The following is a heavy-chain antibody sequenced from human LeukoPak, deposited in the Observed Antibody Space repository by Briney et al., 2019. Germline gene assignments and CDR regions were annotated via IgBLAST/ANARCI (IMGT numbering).Heavy chain of an antibody. CDR3: ARRREEGFSISASNWLDP. CDR1: GDSISSSH. D-gene: IGHD6-13*01. Sequence: PSETLSLTCTVSGDSISSSHWGWIRQPPGKGLEWIGSLHNSGRTNSNSPLESRVTISTDTSKNQFSLKLSSVTAADTAVYYCARRREEGFSISASNWLDPWGQGTLVTVSS. CDR2: LHNSGRT. V-gene: IGHV4-4*09. J-gene: IGHJ5*02.